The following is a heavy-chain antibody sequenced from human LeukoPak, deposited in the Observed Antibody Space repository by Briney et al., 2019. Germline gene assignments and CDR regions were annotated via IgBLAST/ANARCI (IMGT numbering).Heavy chain of an antibody. CDR1: GGSISSGGYY. CDR2: IYYSGST. D-gene: IGHD4-23*01. V-gene: IGHV4-31*03. CDR3: AIGHGGNSRVWYYFDY. Sequence: PSQTLSLTCTVSGGSISSGGYYWSWIRQHPGKGLEWIGYIYYSGSTYYNPSLKSRVTISVDTSKNQFSLKLSSVTAADTAVYYCAIGHGGNSRVWYYFDYWGQGTLVTVSS. J-gene: IGHJ4*02.